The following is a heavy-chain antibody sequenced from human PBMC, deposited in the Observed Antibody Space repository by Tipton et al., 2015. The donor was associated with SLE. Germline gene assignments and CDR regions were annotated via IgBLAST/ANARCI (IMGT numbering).Heavy chain of an antibody. Sequence: QLVQSGPEVKKPGASVKVSCKTSGYSFTTYYMIWVRQAPGQGLEWMGIINPSGDRTTYAQKFQGRFTMTRDTSTSTVYMELSGLTSEDTAVYFCARVTGLATFDYWGQGTLVTVST. CDR1: GYSFTTYY. CDR2: INPSGDRT. J-gene: IGHJ4*02. CDR3: ARVTGLATFDY. V-gene: IGHV1-46*01. D-gene: IGHD3-9*01.